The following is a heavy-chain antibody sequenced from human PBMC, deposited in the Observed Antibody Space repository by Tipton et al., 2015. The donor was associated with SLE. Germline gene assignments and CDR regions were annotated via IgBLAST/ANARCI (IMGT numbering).Heavy chain of an antibody. Sequence: TLSLTCTVSGGSFRGYYWTWIRQPPGKGLGGIGYISYSGSTNYNPSLRSRVTISLDTSKNQFSLKVRSVTTADTAVYYCARRRFQSASDSWGQGTVVSVSS. V-gene: IGHV4-59*01. CDR3: ARRRFQSASDS. J-gene: IGHJ4*02. D-gene: IGHD2-21*01. CDR2: ISYSGST. CDR1: GGSFRGYY.